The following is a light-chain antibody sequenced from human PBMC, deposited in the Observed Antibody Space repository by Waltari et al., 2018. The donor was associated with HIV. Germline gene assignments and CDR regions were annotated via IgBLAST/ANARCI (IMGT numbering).Light chain of an antibody. J-gene: IGLJ3*02. Sequence: QSALTQPASVSGSPGQSITISCTGSSNDVGGYNYVSWYQQHPGKAPRLMIYDVSTRPSGVSVRFSGSKSGDTASLTSSGLQPEDEADYYCESYTSTSVWVFGGGTRLTVL. CDR2: DVS. V-gene: IGLV2-14*03. CDR1: SNDVGGYNY. CDR3: ESYTSTSVWV.